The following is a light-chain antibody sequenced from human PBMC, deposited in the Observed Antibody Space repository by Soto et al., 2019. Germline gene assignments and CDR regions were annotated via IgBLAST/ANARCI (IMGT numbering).Light chain of an antibody. CDR1: QSVHSY. V-gene: IGKV3-11*01. Sequence: IVLPQSPATLSLSPGERATLSCRASQSVHSYLAWYQQTPGQAPRLRIYDASTRSTVTPARFGGSGSGTDFTLTISSLQPEDSAIYYGQQDYNWPPLTFGGGTKVEIK. CDR2: DAS. CDR3: QQDYNWPPLT. J-gene: IGKJ4*01.